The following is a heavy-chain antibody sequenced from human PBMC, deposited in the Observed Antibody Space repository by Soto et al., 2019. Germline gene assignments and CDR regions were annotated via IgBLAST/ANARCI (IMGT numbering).Heavy chain of an antibody. CDR3: ARDRGRHAGGEYPFFDS. CDR2: IDGVTDAI. D-gene: IGHD2-8*02. V-gene: IGHV3-48*01. Sequence: EVQLVDSGGGLVQPGGSLRVSCAASGFSIKTYSMSWVRQAPGKGLEWLSYIDGVTDAIYYADSVKGRFTISRDNANNSLFLQMDSLRADDTAVYYCARDRGRHAGGEYPFFDSWGQGTLVTVSS. CDR1: GFSIKTYS. J-gene: IGHJ4*02.